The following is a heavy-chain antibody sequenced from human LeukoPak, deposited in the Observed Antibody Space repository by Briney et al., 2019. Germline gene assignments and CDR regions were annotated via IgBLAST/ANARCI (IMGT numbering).Heavy chain of an antibody. V-gene: IGHV1-8*01. J-gene: IGHJ5*02. CDR1: GYTFTSYD. Sequence: ASVKVSCKASGYTFTSYDINWVRQATGQGLEWMGWMNPNGGNTGYARKFQGRVTMTRNTFISTAYMELSSLRSEDTAVYYCARGLRLVVAAPYYWFDPWGQGTLVTVSS. CDR2: MNPNGGNT. CDR3: ARGLRLVVAAPYYWFDP. D-gene: IGHD2-15*01.